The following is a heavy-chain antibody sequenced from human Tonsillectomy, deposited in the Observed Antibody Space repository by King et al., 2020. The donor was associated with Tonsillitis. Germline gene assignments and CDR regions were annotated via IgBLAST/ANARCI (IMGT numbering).Heavy chain of an antibody. CDR2: ISDDGSNK. V-gene: IGHV3-30*04. CDR1: GFTFYNYA. J-gene: IGHJ1*01. Sequence: VQLVESGGGVVQPGRSLRLSCAGSGFTFYNYAMHWVRQAPGKGLEWVAVISDDGSNKYYADSVRGRFIISRDNSKNTLYLQMNSLRTEDTAVYYCARAVGRMGRTSAEYFQHWGQGTLVTVSS. D-gene: IGHD4/OR15-4a*01. CDR3: ARAVGRMGRTSAEYFQH.